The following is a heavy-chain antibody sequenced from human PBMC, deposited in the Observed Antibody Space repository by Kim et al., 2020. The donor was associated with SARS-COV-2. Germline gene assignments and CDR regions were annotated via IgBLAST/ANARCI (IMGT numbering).Heavy chain of an antibody. V-gene: IGHV4-34*01. Sequence: SETLSLTCAVYGWSFSGYYWSWIRQPPGRGLEWIGEINHSGSTNYIPSLKSRVTISLDTSKNQFSLKLNSVTAADTAVYYCARGLGYYDSSGYYAYWGQGTLVTVSS. J-gene: IGHJ4*02. CDR2: INHSGST. CDR3: ARGLGYYDSSGYYAY. CDR1: GWSFSGYY. D-gene: IGHD3-22*01.